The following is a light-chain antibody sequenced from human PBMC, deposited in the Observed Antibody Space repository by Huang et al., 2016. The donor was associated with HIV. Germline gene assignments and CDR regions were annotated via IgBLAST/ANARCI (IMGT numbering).Light chain of an antibody. Sequence: DIQMTQSPSTLSASVGDRVTITCRDSQSISSWLAWYQQKPGKAPKLLIYKASSLESGVPSRFSGSGSGTEFTLTISSLQPDDFATYYCQQYSYPYTFGQGTKLEIK. CDR3: QQYSYPYT. CDR1: QSISSW. J-gene: IGKJ2*01. CDR2: KAS. V-gene: IGKV1-5*03.